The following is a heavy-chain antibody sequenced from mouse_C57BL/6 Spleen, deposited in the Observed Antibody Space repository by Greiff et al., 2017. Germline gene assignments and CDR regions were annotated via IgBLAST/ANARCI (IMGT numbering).Heavy chain of an antibody. Sequence: DVQLVESGGGLVQPGGSLSLSCAASGFTFTAYYMSWVRQPPGQALEWLGFIRNKANGYTTEYSASVKGRFTISRDNSQSILYLQMNARRAEDSATYCCVEGMAYWGQGTLVTVSA. CDR3: VEGMAY. J-gene: IGHJ3*01. CDR2: IRNKANGYTT. V-gene: IGHV7-3*01. CDR1: GFTFTAYY.